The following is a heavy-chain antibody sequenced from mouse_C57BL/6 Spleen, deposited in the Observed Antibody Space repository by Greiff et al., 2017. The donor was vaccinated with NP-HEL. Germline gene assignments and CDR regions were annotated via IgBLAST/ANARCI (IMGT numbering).Heavy chain of an antibody. J-gene: IGHJ2*01. CDR2: ISYDGSN. CDR3: AREGDGRFDY. Sequence: EVQLQESGPGLVKPSQSLSLTCSVTGYSITSGYYWNWIRQFPGNKLEWMGYISYDGSNNYNPSLKNRISITRDTSKNQFFLKLNSVTTEDTATYYCAREGDGRFDYWGQGTTLTVSS. CDR1: GYSITSGYY. V-gene: IGHV3-6*01.